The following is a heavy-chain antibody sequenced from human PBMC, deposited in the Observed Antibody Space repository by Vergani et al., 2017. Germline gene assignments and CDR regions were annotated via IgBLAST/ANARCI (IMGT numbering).Heavy chain of an antibody. CDR2: IYPADSDT. CDR3: ERHTTYTDS. J-gene: IGHJ4*02. Sequence: EVELVQSGPEMRKPGVSLKISCKGSEYSFGNYWIVWVRQMSGKGLEWMGIIYPADSDTRYSPSLQGQVTISADKSIRTAFLQWDTLKASDPALYYCERHTTYTDSWGQGTLVTVSS. V-gene: IGHV5-51*01. CDR1: EYSFGNYW. D-gene: IGHD1-1*01.